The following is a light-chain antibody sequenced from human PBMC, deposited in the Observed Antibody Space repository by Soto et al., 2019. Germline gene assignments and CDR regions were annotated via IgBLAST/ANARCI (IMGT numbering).Light chain of an antibody. CDR1: QSISSW. V-gene: IGKV1-5*01. CDR2: DAS. J-gene: IGKJ1*01. Sequence: DIQMTQSPSTLSASVGDRVTITCRASQSISSWLAWYQQKPGKAPKLLIYDASSLESGVPSTFSGSGSGTEFPLTISSLQPDDFAPYYCQQYNSYSWTFGQGTKVEIK. CDR3: QQYNSYSWT.